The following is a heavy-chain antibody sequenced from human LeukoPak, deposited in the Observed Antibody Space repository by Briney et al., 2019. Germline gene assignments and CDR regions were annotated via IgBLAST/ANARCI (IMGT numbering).Heavy chain of an antibody. V-gene: IGHV1-2*02. CDR3: ARVGIQWELNWYFDL. D-gene: IGHD1-26*01. Sequence: GASVKVSCKASGYTFSIYYIHWVRQAPGQEPEWMGWINPNGGDTNLAPKFRGRVTMTHDTSISTAYMELSRLRSDDTAVYYCARVGIQWELNWYFDLWGRGTLVTVSS. CDR1: GYTFSIYY. CDR2: INPNGGDT. J-gene: IGHJ2*01.